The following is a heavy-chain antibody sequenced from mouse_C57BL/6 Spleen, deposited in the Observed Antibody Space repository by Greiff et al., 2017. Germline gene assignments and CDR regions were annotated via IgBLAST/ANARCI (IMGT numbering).Heavy chain of an antibody. D-gene: IGHD2-4*01. J-gene: IGHJ1*03. CDR1: GFTFSDYG. CDR3: ARQGGLRRSYWYFDV. Sequence: EVKLVESGGGLVQPGGSLKLSCAASGFTFSDYGMAWVRQAPRKGPEWVAFISNLAYSIYYADTVTGRFTISRENAKNTLYLEMSSLRSEDTAMYYCARQGGLRRSYWYFDVWGTGTTVTVSS. V-gene: IGHV5-15*04. CDR2: ISNLAYSI.